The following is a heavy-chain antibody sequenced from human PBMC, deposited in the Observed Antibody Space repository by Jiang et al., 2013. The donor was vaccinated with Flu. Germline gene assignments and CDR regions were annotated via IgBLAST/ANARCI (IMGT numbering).Heavy chain of an antibody. J-gene: IGHJ3*01. V-gene: IGHV1-2*02. CDR3: ARGVVAAFDV. D-gene: IGHD2-15*01. CDR1: GYTFTGNY. CDR2: INPYSGGT. Sequence: VQLVESGAEVKKPGASVKVSCKASGYTFTGNYIHWVRQAPGQGLEWMGWINPYSGGTSYAQKFQGRVTVTRGTSNNTAYMELNSLRSDDTAVYRCARGVVAAFDVWGQGTSGHRLS.